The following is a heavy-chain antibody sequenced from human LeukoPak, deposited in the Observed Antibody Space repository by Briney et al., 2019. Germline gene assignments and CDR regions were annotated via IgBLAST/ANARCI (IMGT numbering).Heavy chain of an antibody. D-gene: IGHD6-13*01. CDR2: ISAYNGNT. CDR1: GYTFTSHG. V-gene: IGHV1-18*01. Sequence: APVKVSCKASGYTFTSHGITWVRQAPGQGLEWMGWISAYNGNTNYAQKLQGRVTVTTDTSTSTACMELRSLRSDDTAVYYCARLGPAGKGNWFDPWGQGTLVTVSS. J-gene: IGHJ5*02. CDR3: ARLGPAGKGNWFDP.